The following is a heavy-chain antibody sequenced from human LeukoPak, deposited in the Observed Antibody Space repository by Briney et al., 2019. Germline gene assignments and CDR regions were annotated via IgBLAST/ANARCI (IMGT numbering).Heavy chain of an antibody. CDR2: IYHSGST. J-gene: IGHJ3*02. D-gene: IGHD6-6*01. V-gene: IGHV4-4*02. Sequence: SETLSLTCAVSGGSISSSNWWSWVRQPPGKGLEWIGEIYHSGSTNYNPSLKSRVTISVDRSKNQFSLKLSSVTAADTAVYYCARTSIAARRANAFDIWGQGTMVTVSS. CDR1: GGSISSSNW. CDR3: ARTSIAARRANAFDI.